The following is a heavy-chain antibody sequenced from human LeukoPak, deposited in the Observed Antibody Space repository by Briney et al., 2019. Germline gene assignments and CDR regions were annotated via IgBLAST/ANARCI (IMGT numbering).Heavy chain of an antibody. CDR1: GYTFTSYG. CDR2: ISAYNGNT. V-gene: IGHV1-18*01. D-gene: IGHD2-2*01. J-gene: IGHJ4*02. Sequence: GASVKVSCKASGYTFTSYGISWVRQAPGQGLEWMGWISAYNGNTNYAQKLQGRVTMTTDTSTSTAYMERRSLRSDDTAVYYCARVNLEYCSSTSCYSRGLFDYWGQGTLVTVSS. CDR3: ARVNLEYCSSTSCYSRGLFDY.